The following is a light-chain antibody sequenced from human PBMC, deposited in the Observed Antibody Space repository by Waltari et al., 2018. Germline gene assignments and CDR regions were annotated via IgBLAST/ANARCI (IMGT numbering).Light chain of an antibody. V-gene: IGLV2-14*03. Sequence: QSALTQPASVSGSPRQSITISCTGTGRDIGAFNYVPWYQQHSGKAPRLIIFGVSDRPSGISNRFSGSKSGNTASLTISGLQAEDEADYYCTSFTRAKTWVFGGGTKVTVL. CDR2: GVS. CDR1: GRDIGAFNY. CDR3: TSFTRAKTWV. J-gene: IGLJ3*02.